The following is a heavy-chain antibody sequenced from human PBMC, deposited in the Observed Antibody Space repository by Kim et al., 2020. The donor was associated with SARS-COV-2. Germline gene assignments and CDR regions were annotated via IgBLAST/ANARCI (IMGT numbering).Heavy chain of an antibody. CDR3: ARSPITMVTYFDY. Sequence: YNPSLKSRVTISVDTSKNQFSLKLSSVTAADTAVYYCARSPITMVTYFDYWDQGTLVTVSS. V-gene: IGHV4-39*01. D-gene: IGHD3-10*01. J-gene: IGHJ4*02.